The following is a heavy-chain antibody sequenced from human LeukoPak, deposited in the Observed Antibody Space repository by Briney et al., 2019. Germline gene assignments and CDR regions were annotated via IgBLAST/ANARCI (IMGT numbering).Heavy chain of an antibody. J-gene: IGHJ4*02. CDR2: VNADNSNT. CDR3: AVGDYYNGTLFDY. D-gene: IGHD3-10*01. Sequence: GASVKVSCKGSGFPFTSYAIHWVGQAPGQRREWVGWVNADNSNTKYSQELQGRVTITSDTSASTAYMDLNSLRSEDMAVYYCAVGDYYNGTLFDYWGQGTLVTVSS. V-gene: IGHV1-3*03. CDR1: GFPFTSYA.